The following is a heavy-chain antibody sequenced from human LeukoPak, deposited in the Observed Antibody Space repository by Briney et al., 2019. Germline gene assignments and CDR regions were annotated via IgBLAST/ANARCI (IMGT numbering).Heavy chain of an antibody. Sequence: SETLSLTCAVYGGSFSGYYWSWIRQPPEKGLEWIGEINHSGSTNYNPSLKSRVTIPVDTSKNQFSLKLSSVTAADTAVYYCASDNTAMFDWGQGTLVTVSS. V-gene: IGHV4-34*01. J-gene: IGHJ4*02. D-gene: IGHD5-18*01. CDR2: INHSGST. CDR3: ASDNTAMFD. CDR1: GGSFSGYY.